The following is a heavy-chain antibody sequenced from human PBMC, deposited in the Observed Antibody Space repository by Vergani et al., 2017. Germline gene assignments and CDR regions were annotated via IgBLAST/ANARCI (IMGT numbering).Heavy chain of an antibody. V-gene: IGHV3-23*01. CDR3: AKDRNYDILTGYFSHYGMDV. Sequence: EVQLLESGGGLVQPGGSLRLSCAASGFTFSSYAMSWVRQAPGKGLEWVSAISGSGGSTYYADSVKGRFTISRDNSKNTLYLQMNSLRAEDTAVYYCAKDRNYDILTGYFSHYGMDVWGQGTTVTVSS. CDR2: ISGSGGST. CDR1: GFTFSSYA. D-gene: IGHD3-9*01. J-gene: IGHJ6*02.